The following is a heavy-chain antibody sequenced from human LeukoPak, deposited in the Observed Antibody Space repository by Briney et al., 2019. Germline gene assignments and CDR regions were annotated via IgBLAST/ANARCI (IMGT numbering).Heavy chain of an antibody. V-gene: IGHV4-30-2*01. CDR2: IYHSGST. CDR1: GGSISSDGYY. Sequence: SETLSLTCTVSGGSISSDGYYWSWIRQPPGKGLEWIGYIYHSGSTYYNPSLKSRVTISVDRSKNQFSLKLSSVTAADTAVYYCARDSSWTHWGQGTLVTVSS. D-gene: IGHD6-13*01. J-gene: IGHJ4*02. CDR3: ARDSSWTH.